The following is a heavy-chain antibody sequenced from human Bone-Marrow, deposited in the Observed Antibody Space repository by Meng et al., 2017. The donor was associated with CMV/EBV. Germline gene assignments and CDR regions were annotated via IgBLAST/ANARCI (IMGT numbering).Heavy chain of an antibody. CDR3: ARRNPYYYYGLDV. D-gene: IGHD1-14*01. J-gene: IGHJ6*01. Sequence: SETLSLTCTVSGGSISSGGYYWSWIRQHPGKGLEWIGYIYYSGSTYYNPSLKSRVTISVDTSKNQFSLKLSSVTAADTAVYYCARRNPYYYYGLDVWGQGTTVTVSS. CDR2: IYYSGST. V-gene: IGHV4-31*03. CDR1: GGSISSGGYY.